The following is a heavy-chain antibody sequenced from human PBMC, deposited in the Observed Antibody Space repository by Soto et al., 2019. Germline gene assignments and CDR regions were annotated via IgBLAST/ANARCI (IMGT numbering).Heavy chain of an antibody. CDR3: ARDPTIFREEGQNDRLPNWFDP. CDR2: ISYDGSNK. CDR1: GFTFSSYA. V-gene: IGHV3-30-3*01. D-gene: IGHD3-3*01. Sequence: QVQLVESGGGVVQPGRSLRLSCAASGFTFSSYAMHWVRQAPGKGLEWVAVISYDGSNKYYADSVKGRFTISRDNSKNTLYLQMNSLRAEDTAVYYCARDPTIFREEGQNDRLPNWFDPWGQGTLVTVSS. J-gene: IGHJ5*02.